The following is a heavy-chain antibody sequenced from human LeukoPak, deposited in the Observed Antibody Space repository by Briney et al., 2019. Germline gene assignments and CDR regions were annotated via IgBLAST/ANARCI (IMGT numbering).Heavy chain of an antibody. D-gene: IGHD2-15*01. V-gene: IGHV3-7*03. Sequence: GGSLRLSCEASGFTFSSYWMSWVRQAPGKGLEWVANIKTDGSEKYYVDSVKGRFTISRDNAKNSLYLQMNSLRAEDTAVYYCASRHCSGGGCYSAGADPFDYWGQGTLVTVSS. CDR2: IKTDGSEK. J-gene: IGHJ4*02. CDR3: ASRHCSGGGCYSAGADPFDY. CDR1: GFTFSSYW.